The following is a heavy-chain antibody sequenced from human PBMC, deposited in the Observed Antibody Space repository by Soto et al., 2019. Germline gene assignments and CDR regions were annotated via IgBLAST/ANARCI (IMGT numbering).Heavy chain of an antibody. CDR3: ARAYSSSGYYYYYMDV. Sequence: PGGSLRLSCAASGFTFSSYGMHWVRQAPGKGLEWVAVIWYDGSNKYYADSVKGRFTISRDNSKNTLYLQMNSLRAEDTAVYYCARAYSSSGYYYYYMDVWGKGTTVPSP. V-gene: IGHV3-33*01. CDR1: GFTFSSYG. J-gene: IGHJ6*03. CDR2: IWYDGSNK. D-gene: IGHD2-21*01.